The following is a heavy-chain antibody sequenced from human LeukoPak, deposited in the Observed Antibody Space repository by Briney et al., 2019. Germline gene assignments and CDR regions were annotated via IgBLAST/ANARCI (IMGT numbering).Heavy chain of an antibody. CDR3: AIRCANYYYYYMDV. CDR1: GFTFSSYW. Sequence: GGSLRLSCAASGFTFSSYWMSWVRQAPGKGLEWVANIKQDGSEKYYVDSVKGRFTISRDNAKNSLYLQMNSLRAEDTAVYYCAIRCANYYYYYMDVWGKGTTVTVSS. D-gene: IGHD3-16*01. J-gene: IGHJ6*03. CDR2: IKQDGSEK. V-gene: IGHV3-7*01.